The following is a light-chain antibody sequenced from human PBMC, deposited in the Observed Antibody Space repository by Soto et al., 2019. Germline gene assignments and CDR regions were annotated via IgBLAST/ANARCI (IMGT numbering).Light chain of an antibody. Sequence: EIVLTQSPGTLSLSPWERATLSCRASPSVPNYLAWYQQKPGQAPRLLIYGAFNRATGIPARFSGSGSGTEFTLTISSLQSEDFAVYYCQQYNNWPQTFGQGTKVDIK. CDR1: PSVPNY. CDR3: QQYNNWPQT. CDR2: GAF. V-gene: IGKV3D-15*01. J-gene: IGKJ1*01.